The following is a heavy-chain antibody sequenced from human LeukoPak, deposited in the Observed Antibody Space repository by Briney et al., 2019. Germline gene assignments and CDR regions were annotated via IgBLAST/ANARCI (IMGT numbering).Heavy chain of an antibody. CDR1: GFSFRSYA. D-gene: IGHD2-15*01. CDR2: IAYDGSTK. CDR3: AKSYCSGCSCYSWSVDY. Sequence: GRSLRLSCAASGFSFRSYAMHWVRQAPGKGLEWVAVIAYDGSTKYYADSVKGRFTISRDNSHNTVDLQMNSLTAGDMAVYFCAKSYCSGCSCYSWSVDYWGQGTLVTVSP. J-gene: IGHJ4*02. V-gene: IGHV3-30*04.